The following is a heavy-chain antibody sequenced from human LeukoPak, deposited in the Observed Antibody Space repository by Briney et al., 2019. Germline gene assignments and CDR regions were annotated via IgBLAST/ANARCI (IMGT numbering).Heavy chain of an antibody. Sequence: GGSLRLSCAASGFIFSSYGMYWVRQAPGKGLEWVAVISNDRNNKEYADSVKGRFTISRDNSKNTLYLQMNSLRADDTAVYHCAKDGLMRFFDYWGQGTLVTVSS. V-gene: IGHV3-30*18. CDR3: AKDGLMRFFDY. J-gene: IGHJ4*02. D-gene: IGHD2-8*01. CDR2: ISNDRNNK. CDR1: GFIFSSYG.